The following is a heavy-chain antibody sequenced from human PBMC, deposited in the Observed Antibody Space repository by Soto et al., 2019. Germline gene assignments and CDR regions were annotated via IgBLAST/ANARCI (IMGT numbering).Heavy chain of an antibody. V-gene: IGHV4-39*01. Sequence: SETLSLTYTVSGGSISSSSYYWGWIRQPPGKGLEWIGSIYYSGSTYYNPSLKSRVTISVDTSKNQFSLKLSSVTAADTAVYYCARLPRESIFGVVLPYWGQGTLVTVSS. CDR2: IYYSGST. CDR1: GGSISSSSYY. D-gene: IGHD3-3*01. J-gene: IGHJ4*02. CDR3: ARLPRESIFGVVLPY.